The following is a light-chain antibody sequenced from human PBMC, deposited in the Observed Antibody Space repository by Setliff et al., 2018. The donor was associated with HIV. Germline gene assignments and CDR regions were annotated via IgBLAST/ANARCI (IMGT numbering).Light chain of an antibody. CDR2: DVG. V-gene: IGLV2-11*01. Sequence: QSVLTQPASVSGSPGQSVTISCTGTSSDVGGYNYVSWYQQHPGKAPKLMIHDVGKRPSGVPDRFSGSKSGNTASLTISGLQAEDEADYYCCSYAGSYTYVFGTGTKGTVL. J-gene: IGLJ1*01. CDR1: SSDVGGYNY. CDR3: CSYAGSYTYV.